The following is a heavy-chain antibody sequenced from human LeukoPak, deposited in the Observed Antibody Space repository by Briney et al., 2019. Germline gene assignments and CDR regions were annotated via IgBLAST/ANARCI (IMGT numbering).Heavy chain of an antibody. V-gene: IGHV4-31*03. CDR1: GDSISSGDYY. CDR2: IYYTGTN. J-gene: IGHJ5*02. Sequence: PSQTLSLTCTVSGDSISSGDYYWTWIRQHPGKGLECIGYIYYTGTNYYNPSLKSRLTISVDTSKNEFFLRLTSVTAADTAVYFCARMDRSGWNWFDPWGQGTLVTVSS. CDR3: ARMDRSGWNWFDP. D-gene: IGHD3/OR15-3a*01.